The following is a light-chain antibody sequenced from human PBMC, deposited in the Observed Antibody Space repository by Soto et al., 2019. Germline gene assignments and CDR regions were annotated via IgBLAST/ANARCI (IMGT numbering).Light chain of an antibody. CDR1: QDISNS. CDR3: HQYDNLPLT. CDR2: DAS. V-gene: IGKV1-33*01. J-gene: IGKJ4*01. Sequence: DIQMTQSPSSLSASVGDRVTITCQASQDISNSLSWFQLKSGKAPKLLIYDASNLETGVPSRFSGSGSVTDFSFTINSLHPEDFATYYCHQYDNLPLTFGGGTKVEI.